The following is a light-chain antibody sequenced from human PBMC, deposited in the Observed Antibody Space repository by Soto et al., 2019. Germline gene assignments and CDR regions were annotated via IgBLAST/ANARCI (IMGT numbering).Light chain of an antibody. CDR2: DVA. J-gene: IGLJ1*01. CDR1: SSDVGSYNL. V-gene: IGLV2-14*02. Sequence: QSALTQPASASGSPGQSITISCTGTSSDVGSYNLVSWYQQHPGRPPKLIIYDVANRPSGVSNRFSGSKSGSTASLIISRLQTEDEADYYCVSYTSSTTYVFGTGTKVTVL. CDR3: VSYTSSTTYV.